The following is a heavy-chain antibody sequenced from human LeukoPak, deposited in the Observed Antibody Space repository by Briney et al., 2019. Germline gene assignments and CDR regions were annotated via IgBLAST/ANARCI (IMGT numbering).Heavy chain of an antibody. V-gene: IGHV3-21*01. Sequence: GGSLRLSCAASGFIFSYYSMNWVRQAPGKGLEWVSSIRSSSNYINYADSVRGRFTISRDNAKKSLYLQMNSLRVEDTAVYYCARDVGGYGDYGYDAFDIWGQGTMVTVSS. D-gene: IGHD4-17*01. J-gene: IGHJ3*02. CDR3: ARDVGGYGDYGYDAFDI. CDR1: GFIFSYYS. CDR2: IRSSSNYI.